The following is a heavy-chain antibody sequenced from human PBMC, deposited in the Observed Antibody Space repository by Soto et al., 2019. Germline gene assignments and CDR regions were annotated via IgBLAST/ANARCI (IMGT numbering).Heavy chain of an antibody. V-gene: IGHV3-30*18. D-gene: IGHD6-6*01. CDR1: GFTFSSYG. J-gene: IGHJ6*02. CDR3: AKDPGIAARGIHRYYYYGMDV. Sequence: QVQLVESGGGVVQPGRSLRLSCAASGFTFSSYGMHWVRQAPGKGLEWVAVISYDGSNKYYADSVKGRFTISRDNSKNTLYLQMNSLSAEDTAVYYCAKDPGIAARGIHRYYYYGMDVWGQGTTVTVSS. CDR2: ISYDGSNK.